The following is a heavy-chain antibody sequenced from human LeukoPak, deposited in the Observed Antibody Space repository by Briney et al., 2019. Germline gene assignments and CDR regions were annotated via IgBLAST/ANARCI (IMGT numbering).Heavy chain of an antibody. CDR1: GFTFGSYV. J-gene: IGHJ4*02. CDR3: ARCNFGHVPSI. Sequence: PGGSLRLSCAASGFTFGSYVMTWVRQAPGKGLEWVSSLSGGGDSTYYADSVKGRFTISRDNSKNTLYLQLNSLRAEDTAVYYCARCNFGHVPSIWGQGTLVTVSS. D-gene: IGHD2-8*01. CDR2: LSGGGDST. V-gene: IGHV3-23*01.